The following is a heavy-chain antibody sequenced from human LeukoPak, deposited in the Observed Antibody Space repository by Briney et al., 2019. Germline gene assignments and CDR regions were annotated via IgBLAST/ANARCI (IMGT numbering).Heavy chain of an antibody. CDR3: ARGLQPYYYYMDV. Sequence: ASVNVSCKASGYTFISYGLSWVRQAPGQGLAWIGWISPYNGNTNYAQNFQGRVTMTTDTSTSTAYMELRSLRSDDTAVYYCARGLQPYYYYMDVWGKGTTVTVSS. D-gene: IGHD2-2*01. V-gene: IGHV1-18*01. CDR1: GYTFISYG. J-gene: IGHJ6*03. CDR2: ISPYNGNT.